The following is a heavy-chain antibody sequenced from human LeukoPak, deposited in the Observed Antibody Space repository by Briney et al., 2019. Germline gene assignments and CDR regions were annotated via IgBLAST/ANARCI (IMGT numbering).Heavy chain of an antibody. J-gene: IGHJ3*02. D-gene: IGHD3-22*01. Sequence: GGSLRLSCAASGFTFSDSAMTWVRQAPGKGLDWVSLISFSGANSYYADSVKGRFTISRDNSKDTLFLQMNSLRAEDTAIYYCARVDSSGYYYGAFDIWGQGTMVTVSS. CDR3: ARVDSSGYYYGAFDI. V-gene: IGHV3-23*01. CDR2: ISFSGANS. CDR1: GFTFSDSA.